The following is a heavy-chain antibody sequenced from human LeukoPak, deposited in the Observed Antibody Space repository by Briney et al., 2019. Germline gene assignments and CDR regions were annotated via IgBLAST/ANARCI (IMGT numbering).Heavy chain of an antibody. J-gene: IGHJ3*02. Sequence: GESLQISCQGSGCIFTSYWIGWVRQMPGKGLEWMGIIYPGDSDTRYSPSFQGQVTISADKSISTAYLQWSSLKASDTAMYYCARLLTGDPPAAFDIWGQGTMVTVSS. V-gene: IGHV5-51*01. CDR1: GCIFTSYW. CDR2: IYPGDSDT. D-gene: IGHD7-27*01. CDR3: ARLLTGDPPAAFDI.